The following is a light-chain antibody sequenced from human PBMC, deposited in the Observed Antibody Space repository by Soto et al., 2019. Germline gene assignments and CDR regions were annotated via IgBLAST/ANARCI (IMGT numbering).Light chain of an antibody. Sequence: EIVMTQSPATLSVSPGERATLSCRASQSVGSNLAWYQQKPGQAPRLLIYGTSTRATGIPARFSGSGSGTEFTLTISSLQSEDFAVYYCLQFNNWPRTFGQGTTVDIK. V-gene: IGKV3-15*01. CDR2: GTS. J-gene: IGKJ1*01. CDR1: QSVGSN. CDR3: LQFNNWPRT.